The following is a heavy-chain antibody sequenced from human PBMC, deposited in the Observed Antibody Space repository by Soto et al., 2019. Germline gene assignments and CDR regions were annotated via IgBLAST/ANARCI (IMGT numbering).Heavy chain of an antibody. CDR3: ARGVVVVPAAREGGYYGMDV. CDR1: GVTFSSYT. Sequence: SVKVSCKASGVTFSSYTISWARQAPGQGLEWMGRIIPILGIANYAQKFQGRVTITADKSTSTAYMELSSLRSEDTAVYYCARGVVVVPAAREGGYYGMDVWGQGTTVTVSS. D-gene: IGHD2-2*01. CDR2: IIPILGIA. J-gene: IGHJ6*02. V-gene: IGHV1-69*02.